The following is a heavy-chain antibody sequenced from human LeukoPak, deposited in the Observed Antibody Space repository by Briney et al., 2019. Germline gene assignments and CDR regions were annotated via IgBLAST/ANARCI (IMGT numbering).Heavy chain of an antibody. Sequence: SETLSLTCTVSGGSISNYYWSWIRQPPGKGLEWIGYIYYSGSTNYNPSLKSRVTISVDTSKNQFSLKLSSVTAADTAVYYCARLTLSQKSIAARPSPPQYYYYYYMDVWGKGTTVTVSS. CDR2: IYYSGST. CDR3: ARLTLSQKSIAARPSPPQYYYYYYMDV. D-gene: IGHD6-6*01. V-gene: IGHV4-59*01. CDR1: GGSISNYY. J-gene: IGHJ6*03.